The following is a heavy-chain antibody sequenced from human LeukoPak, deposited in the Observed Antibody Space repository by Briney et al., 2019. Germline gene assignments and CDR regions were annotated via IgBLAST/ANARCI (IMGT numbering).Heavy chain of an antibody. CDR1: GYTFTGYY. CDR3: TRRENDY. J-gene: IGHJ4*02. CDR2: ISPNSGDT. D-gene: IGHD5-24*01. Sequence: ASVKVSCKASGYTFTGYYIHWVRQAPGQGLEWMGRISPNSGDTNYAQEFQGRVTMTRDTSISTAYMELSSLRSDDTAVYYCTRRENDYWGQGTLVTVSS. V-gene: IGHV1-2*06.